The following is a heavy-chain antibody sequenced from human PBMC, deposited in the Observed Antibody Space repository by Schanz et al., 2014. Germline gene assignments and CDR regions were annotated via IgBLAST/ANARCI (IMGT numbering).Heavy chain of an antibody. CDR3: ARGFDFWDR. CDR2: VNPSGGST. Sequence: QVQLVQSGTQVKKPGASVKVSCKASGYTLSAYSLHWVRQAPGQGLEWMGIVNPSGGSTTYAQKFQGRVTMTTDTSTSTSYMELRSLRSDDTAVYYCARGFDFWDRWGQGTQVTVSS. J-gene: IGHJ4*02. CDR1: GYTLSAYS. V-gene: IGHV1-46*01. D-gene: IGHD3-3*01.